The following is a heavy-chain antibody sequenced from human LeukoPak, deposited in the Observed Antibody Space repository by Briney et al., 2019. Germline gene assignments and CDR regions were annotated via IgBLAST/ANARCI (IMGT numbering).Heavy chain of an antibody. D-gene: IGHD3-22*01. CDR1: GGSFSGYY. CDR3: ARDGAPYYYDSSGYYLY. V-gene: IGHV4-34*01. J-gene: IGHJ4*02. Sequence: PSETLSLTCAVYGGSFSGYYWSWIRQPPGKGLEWSGEINHSGSTNYNPSLKSRVTISVDTSKNQFSLKLSSVTAADTAVYYCARDGAPYYYDSSGYYLYWGQGTLVTVSS. CDR2: INHSGST.